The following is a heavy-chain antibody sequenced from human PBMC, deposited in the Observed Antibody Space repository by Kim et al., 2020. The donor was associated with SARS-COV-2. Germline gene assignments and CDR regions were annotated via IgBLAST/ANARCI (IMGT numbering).Heavy chain of an antibody. CDR2: ITGSSIYI. CDR3: AGGFSSCSSGDIGY. CDR1: GFAFSRSS. Sequence: GGSLRLSCAASGFAFSRSSMNWVRQAPGKGLEWVSSITGSSIYIYYADSVKGRFTISRDNAKNSLYLQINSLRAEDTAVYYCAGGFSSCSSGDIGYWGQG. J-gene: IGHJ4*02. V-gene: IGHV3-21*01. D-gene: IGHD6-6*01.